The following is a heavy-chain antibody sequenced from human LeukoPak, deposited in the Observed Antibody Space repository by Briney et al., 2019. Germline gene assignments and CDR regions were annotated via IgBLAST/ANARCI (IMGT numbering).Heavy chain of an antibody. V-gene: IGHV1-46*01. Sequence: ASVKVSCKASGYTFTSYYMHWVRQAPGQGLEWMGIINLSGGSTSYAQKFQGRVSMTRDMSTSTVYMELSSLRSEDTAVYYCARGYCSSTSCYKLGDNWFDPWGRGTLVTVSS. CDR2: INLSGGST. CDR3: ARGYCSSTSCYKLGDNWFDP. D-gene: IGHD2-2*02. J-gene: IGHJ5*02. CDR1: GYTFTSYY.